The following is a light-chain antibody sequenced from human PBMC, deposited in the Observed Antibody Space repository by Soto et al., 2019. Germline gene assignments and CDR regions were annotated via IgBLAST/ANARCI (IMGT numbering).Light chain of an antibody. CDR1: QSLGSGY. J-gene: IGKJ1*01. CDR2: DAT. V-gene: IGKV3-20*01. CDR3: QQYAHLPIT. Sequence: VLTQSPVTLSLSPGERATLSCRASQSLGSGYLAWYQQKAGQAPRLLIYDATSGATGIPDRFSGSGSGTDFALTISRVEAEDFEVYYCQQYAHLPITFGQGTKVEI.